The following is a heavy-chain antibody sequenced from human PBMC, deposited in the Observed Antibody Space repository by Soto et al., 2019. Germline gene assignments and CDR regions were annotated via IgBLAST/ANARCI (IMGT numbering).Heavy chain of an antibody. CDR2: INAGNGNT. D-gene: IGHD6-19*01. CDR1: GYTFTGYA. V-gene: IGHV1-3*05. J-gene: IGHJ4*02. Sequence: QVQLVQSGAEEKKPGASVKVSCKASGYTFTGYAMHWVRQAPGQRLEWMGWINAGNGNTKYSQKFQGRVTITRDTSGSTASMALSSRRFEDTAVYYCARAVAVAAAFDYWGQGTLVTVSS. CDR3: ARAVAVAAAFDY.